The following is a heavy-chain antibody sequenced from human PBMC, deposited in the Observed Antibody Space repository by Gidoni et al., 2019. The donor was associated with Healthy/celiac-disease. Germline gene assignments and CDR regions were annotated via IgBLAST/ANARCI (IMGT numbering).Heavy chain of an antibody. V-gene: IGHV3-30-3*01. CDR1: GFTFSSYA. CDR3: ARDGSRGYSYGSWGAY. D-gene: IGHD5-18*01. Sequence: QVQLVESGGGVVQPGRSLRLSCAASGFTFSSYAMHWVRQAPGKGLEWVAVISYDGSNKYYADSVKGRFTISRDNSKNTLYLQMNSLRAEDTAVYYCARDGSRGYSYGSWGAYWGQGTLVTVSS. CDR2: ISYDGSNK. J-gene: IGHJ4*02.